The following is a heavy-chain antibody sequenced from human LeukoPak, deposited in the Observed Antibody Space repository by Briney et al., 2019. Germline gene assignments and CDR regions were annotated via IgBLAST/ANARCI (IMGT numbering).Heavy chain of an antibody. CDR3: AREYFDNSGYYY. CDR2: ISSSSSTI. D-gene: IGHD3-22*01. CDR1: GASVSSGDYH. J-gene: IGHJ4*02. Sequence: LSLTCIVSGASVSSGDYHWSWIRQAPGKGLEWLSYISSSSSTIYYADSVKGRFTISRDNAKNSLYLQLNSLRVEDTAVYYCAREYFDNSGYYYWGREILVTVSS. V-gene: IGHV3-11*04.